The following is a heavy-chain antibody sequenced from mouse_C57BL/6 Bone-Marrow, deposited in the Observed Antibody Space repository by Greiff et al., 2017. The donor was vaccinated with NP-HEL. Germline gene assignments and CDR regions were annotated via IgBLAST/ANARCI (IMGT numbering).Heavy chain of an antibody. V-gene: IGHV2-2*01. CDR3: AIYGYEEAMDY. J-gene: IGHJ4*01. Sequence: QVQLQQSGPGLVQPSQSLSITCTVSGFSLTSYGVHWVRQSPGKGLEWLGVIWSGGSTDYNAALISSLSISKDNSKSQVFSKMNRLQADDTAIDYCAIYGYEEAMDYWGQGTSVTVSS. D-gene: IGHD2-2*01. CDR2: IWSGGST. CDR1: GFSLTSYG.